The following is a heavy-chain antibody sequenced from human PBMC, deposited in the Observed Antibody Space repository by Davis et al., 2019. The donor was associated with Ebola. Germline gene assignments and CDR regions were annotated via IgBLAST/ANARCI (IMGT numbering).Heavy chain of an antibody. V-gene: IGHV4-34*01. J-gene: IGHJ4*02. Sequence: MPSETLSLTCAVYGGSSTGYFWSWIRQPPGKGLEWIGEINHSGSTNYNPSLKSRVTISVDTSKNQFFLKLTSVTAADTAVYYCASGSYYWYPFDYWGQGTLVTVSS. CDR1: GGSSTGYF. CDR3: ASGSYYWYPFDY. D-gene: IGHD1-26*01. CDR2: INHSGST.